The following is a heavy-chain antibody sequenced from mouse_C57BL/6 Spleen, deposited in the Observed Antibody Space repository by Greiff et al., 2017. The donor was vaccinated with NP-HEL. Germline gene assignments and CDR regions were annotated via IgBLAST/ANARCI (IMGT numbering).Heavy chain of an antibody. CDR1: GFTFSSYA. CDR3: ARGGITTKRYFDV. D-gene: IGHD2-4*01. J-gene: IGHJ1*03. CDR2: ISDGGSYT. Sequence: EVKLMESGGGLVKPGGSLKLSCAASGFTFSSYAMSWVRQTPEKRLEWVATISDGGSYTYYPDNVKGRFTISRDNAKNNLYLQMSHLKSEDTAMYYCARGGITTKRYFDVWGTGTTVTVSS. V-gene: IGHV5-4*03.